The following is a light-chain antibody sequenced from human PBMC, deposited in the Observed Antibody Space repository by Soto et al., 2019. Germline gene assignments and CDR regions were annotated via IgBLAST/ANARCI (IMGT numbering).Light chain of an antibody. V-gene: IGKV4-1*01. CDR1: QTLSHSSNNKSY. J-gene: IGKJ4*01. Sequence: DIVMTQSPHSLAVSPGERATINCKSSQTLSHSSNNKSYLAWYQQKPGQPLKLLIHWASTRESGVPDRFSGSGSETDFTLTISSLQAEDVAVYYCQQYYSPPPLTFGGGTKVEI. CDR3: QQYYSPPPLT. CDR2: WAS.